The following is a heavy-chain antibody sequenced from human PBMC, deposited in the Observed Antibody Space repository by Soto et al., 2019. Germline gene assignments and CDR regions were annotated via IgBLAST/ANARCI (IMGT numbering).Heavy chain of an antibody. CDR3: ARATMGTRDFDN. CDR1: GITFSDNY. D-gene: IGHD1-1*01. J-gene: IGHJ4*02. V-gene: IGHV3-72*01. Sequence: PVGSLRPSSAAPGITFSDNYMDWVRPAPGKGLEWIGRTSKKANSYTTEYAAYAKGRFTITRDDSKNSLDLQMNSLKTEDSAVYYCARATMGTRDFDNWGQGTLVTVSS. CDR2: TSKKANSYTT.